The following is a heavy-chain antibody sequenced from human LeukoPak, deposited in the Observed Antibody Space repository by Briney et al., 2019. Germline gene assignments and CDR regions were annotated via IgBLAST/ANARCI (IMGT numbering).Heavy chain of an antibody. D-gene: IGHD3-22*01. Sequence: GGSLRLSCAASGFTFSSYWMSWVRQAPGKGLEWVAFIRYDGSNKYYADSVKGRFTISRDNSKNTLYLQMNSLRAEDTAVYYCAKDRDDSYYYGMDVWGQGTTVTVSS. J-gene: IGHJ6*02. CDR2: IRYDGSNK. V-gene: IGHV3-30*02. CDR3: AKDRDDSYYYGMDV. CDR1: GFTFSSYW.